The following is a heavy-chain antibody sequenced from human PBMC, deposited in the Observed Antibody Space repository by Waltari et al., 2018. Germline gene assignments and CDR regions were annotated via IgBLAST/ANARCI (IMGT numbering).Heavy chain of an antibody. Sequence: EVQLLESGGGLVQPGGSLRLSCAASGFTFSSYAMSWVRQAPGKGLEWVSAISGIGGSTYYADSVKGRFTISRDNSKNTLYLQMNSLRAEDTAVYYCAKVGSGSYHLGGIDYWGQGTLVTVSS. V-gene: IGHV3-23*01. CDR2: ISGIGGST. D-gene: IGHD1-26*01. CDR1: GFTFSSYA. CDR3: AKVGSGSYHLGGIDY. J-gene: IGHJ4*02.